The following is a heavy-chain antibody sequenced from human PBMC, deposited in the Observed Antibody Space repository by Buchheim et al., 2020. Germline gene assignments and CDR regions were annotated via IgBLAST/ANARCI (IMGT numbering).Heavy chain of an antibody. Sequence: EVQLVESGGGLVQPGGSLRLSCAASGFTFSSYSIYWVRQAPGKGLEWVSYISSSSSAIYYADSVKGRFTLSRENAKNSLYLQMNSLRDEDMAVYYCARVGYSGYDYYFDYWGQGTL. CDR1: GFTFSSYS. D-gene: IGHD5-12*01. CDR3: ARVGYSGYDYYFDY. J-gene: IGHJ4*02. CDR2: ISSSSSAI. V-gene: IGHV3-48*02.